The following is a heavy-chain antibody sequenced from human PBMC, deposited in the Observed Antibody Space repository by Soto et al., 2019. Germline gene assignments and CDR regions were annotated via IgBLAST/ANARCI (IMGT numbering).Heavy chain of an antibody. CDR2: ISWNRAAS. CDR3: ANLPLYGSGFDC. CDR1: GFTFDDYA. D-gene: IGHD3-10*01. J-gene: IGHJ4*02. V-gene: IGHV3-9*01. Sequence: EVQLVESGGGLVQPGGSLRPSCAASGFTFDDYAIHWVRQAPGKGLEWVSGISWNRAASGSVDSVKGRFSISRDNTKNTLYLQMNSLRSEDRAMYYCANLPLYGSGFDCWGQGTLVTVSS.